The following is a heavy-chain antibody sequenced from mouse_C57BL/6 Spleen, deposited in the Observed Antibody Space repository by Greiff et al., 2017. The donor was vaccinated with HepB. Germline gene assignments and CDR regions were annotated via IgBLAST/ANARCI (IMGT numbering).Heavy chain of an antibody. CDR1: GYTFTSYW. CDR2: IHPNSGST. J-gene: IGHJ1*03. V-gene: IGHV1-64*01. D-gene: IGHD1-1*01. Sequence: LQQPGAELVKPGASVKLSCKASGYTFTSYWMHWVKQRPGQGLEWIGMIHPNSGSTNYNEKFKSKATLTVDKSSSTAYMQLSSLTSEDSAVYYCARYYYGSSSDVWGTGTTVTVSS. CDR3: ARYYYGSSSDV.